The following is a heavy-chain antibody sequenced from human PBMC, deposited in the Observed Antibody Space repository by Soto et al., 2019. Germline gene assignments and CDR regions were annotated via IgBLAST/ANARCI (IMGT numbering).Heavy chain of an antibody. J-gene: IGHJ6*02. CDR1: GFTFSSYA. V-gene: IGHV3-23*01. Sequence: EVQLLESGGGLVQPGGSLRLSCAASGFTFSSYAMSWVRQAPGKGLEWVSGFSGSSGGTYYADSVKGRFTISRDNSKSTLYLQMNSLRAEDTAVYYCAKTDSRAWDSYYYYYGMDVWGQGTTVTVSS. CDR3: AKTDSRAWDSYYYYYGMDV. D-gene: IGHD6-19*01. CDR2: FSGSSGGT.